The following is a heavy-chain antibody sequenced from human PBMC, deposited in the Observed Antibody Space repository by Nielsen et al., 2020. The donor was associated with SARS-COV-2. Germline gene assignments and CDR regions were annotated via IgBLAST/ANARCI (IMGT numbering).Heavy chain of an antibody. D-gene: IGHD6-19*01. V-gene: IGHV3-23*01. Sequence: GGSLRLSCAASGFTFSSYAMSWVRQAPGKGLEWVSAISGSGGSIYYADSVKGRFTISRDNAKNSLYLQMNSLRAEDTAVYYCARGGYSSGWYDYRNYYMDVWGKGTTVTVSS. CDR2: ISGSGGSI. J-gene: IGHJ6*03. CDR1: GFTFSSYA. CDR3: ARGGYSSGWYDYRNYYMDV.